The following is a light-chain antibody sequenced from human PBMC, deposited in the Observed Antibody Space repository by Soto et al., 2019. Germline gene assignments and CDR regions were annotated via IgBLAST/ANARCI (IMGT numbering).Light chain of an antibody. CDR3: LQRAAWPWT. J-gene: IGKJ1*01. CDR2: DVF. Sequence: EIVLTQAPATLSLSPGERATLSCRASQSIGNYIAWYQQKPGQAPRLLVYDVFNRATGIPARFSGSGSGTDFTHTISSLEPEDFAVYYCLQRAAWPWTFGQGTKVEVK. CDR1: QSIGNY. V-gene: IGKV3-11*01.